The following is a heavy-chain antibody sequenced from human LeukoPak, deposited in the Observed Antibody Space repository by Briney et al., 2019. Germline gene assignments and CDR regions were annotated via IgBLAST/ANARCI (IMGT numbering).Heavy chain of an antibody. CDR3: AGADILTGHRDY. V-gene: IGHV4-34*01. CDR2: INHSGST. D-gene: IGHD3-9*01. J-gene: IGHJ4*02. Sequence: PSETLSLTCAVYGGSFSGYYWSWIRQPPGKGLEWIGEINHSGSTNYNPSLKSRVTISVDTSKNQFSLKLSSVTAVDTAVYYCAGADILTGHRDYWGQGTLVTVSS. CDR1: GGSFSGYY.